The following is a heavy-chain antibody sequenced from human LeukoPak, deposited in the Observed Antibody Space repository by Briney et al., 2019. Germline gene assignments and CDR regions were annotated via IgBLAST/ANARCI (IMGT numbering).Heavy chain of an antibody. CDR2: IYSGGST. CDR1: GFTVSSNF. V-gene: IGHV3-53*01. CDR3: ARECYYDILTSNWFDP. D-gene: IGHD3-9*01. J-gene: IGHJ5*02. Sequence: GGSLRLSCAASGFTVSSNFMSWVRQAPGKGLEWVSVIYSGGSTYYADSVRGRFTISRDNSKNTLYLQMNSLRAEDTAVYYCARECYYDILTSNWFDPWGQGTLVTVSS.